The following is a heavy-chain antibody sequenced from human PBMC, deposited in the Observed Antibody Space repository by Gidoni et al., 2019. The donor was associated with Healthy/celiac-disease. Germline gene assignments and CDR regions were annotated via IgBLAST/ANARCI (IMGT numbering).Heavy chain of an antibody. CDR3: ARDSGSYGLGLDY. CDR1: GGTFISYA. CDR2: IIPILGIA. D-gene: IGHD1-26*01. J-gene: IGHJ4*02. Sequence: QVQLVQSGAAVKQPGSSVKVSCQASGGTFISYAISWVRQAPGQGLEWMGRIIPILGIANYAQKFQGRVTITADKSTSTAYMELSSLRSEDTAVYYCARDSGSYGLGLDYWGQGTLVTVSS. V-gene: IGHV1-69*04.